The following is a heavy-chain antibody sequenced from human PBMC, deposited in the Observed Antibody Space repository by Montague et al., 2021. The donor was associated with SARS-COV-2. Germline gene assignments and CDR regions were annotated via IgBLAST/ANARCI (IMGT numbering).Heavy chain of an antibody. Sequence: SETLSLTCTVSRDSISSHNYFWAWIRQPPGKGLEWIGSVDYSGLTFYNPSPESRVTISVATSKKQFSLKVNSVTAADTDVYYCAKDGEALTWGTFDIWGQGTMVTVSS. V-gene: IGHV4-39*07. J-gene: IGHJ3*02. CDR1: RDSISSHNYF. D-gene: IGHD3-10*01. CDR2: VDYSGLT. CDR3: AKDGEALTWGTFDI.